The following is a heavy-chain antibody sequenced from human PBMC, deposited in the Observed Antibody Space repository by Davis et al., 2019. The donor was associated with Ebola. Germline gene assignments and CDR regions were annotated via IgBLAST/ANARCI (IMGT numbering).Heavy chain of an antibody. Sequence: SETLSLTCTVSGGSISDDNYYWAWIRQRPGKGLEWIGYIYHSGTTYYNPSLKSRVTMSIDTSKKQFSLNVNSVTAADTAVYYCARDDSNGYFFDYWGQGTLVTVSS. CDR1: GGSISDDNYY. J-gene: IGHJ4*02. CDR3: ARDDSNGYFFDY. V-gene: IGHV4-31*03. D-gene: IGHD3-22*01. CDR2: IYHSGTT.